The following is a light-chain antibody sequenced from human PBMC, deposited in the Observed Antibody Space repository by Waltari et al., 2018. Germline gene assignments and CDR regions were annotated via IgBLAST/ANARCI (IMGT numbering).Light chain of an antibody. V-gene: IGLV1-40*01. CDR1: SSSIGPFD. CDR3: QSYDNTGRGSVL. CDR2: GNT. Sequence: QSILTQPHSVSGAPGQRVTIPCTGISSSIGPFDVTCYQHRPGAVPKLLIYGNTNRPSGVPDRFSASKSGTSASLVIAGLQPDDEADYYCQSYDNTGRGSVLIGGGTKLTIL. J-gene: IGLJ2*01.